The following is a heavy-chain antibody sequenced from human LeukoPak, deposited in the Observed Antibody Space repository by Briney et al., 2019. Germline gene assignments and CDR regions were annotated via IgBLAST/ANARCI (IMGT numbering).Heavy chain of an antibody. D-gene: IGHD4-11*01. J-gene: IGHJ6*03. CDR1: VGTFTIYA. V-gene: IGHV1-69*01. CDR2: IIAIFGTA. Sequence: SVTVSFTASVGTFTIYAISWVRQAPGQGREWMGGIIAIFGTANYAQKFQGRVTITADESTSTAYMELSSLRSEDTAVYYCARGDYSNLLYYMDVWGKGTTVTVS. CDR3: ARGDYSNLLYYMDV.